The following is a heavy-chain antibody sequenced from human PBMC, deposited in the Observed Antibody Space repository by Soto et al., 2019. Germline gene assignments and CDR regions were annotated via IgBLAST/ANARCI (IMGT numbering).Heavy chain of an antibody. CDR1: GFTFSSYS. Sequence: GGSLRLSCAASGFTFSSYSMNWVRQAPGKGLEWVSSISSSSSYIYYADSVKGRFTISRDNAKNSLYLQMNSLRAEDTAVYYCARGYSGRSYYYYGMGVWGQGTTVTVSS. V-gene: IGHV3-21*01. CDR3: ARGYSGRSYYYYGMGV. D-gene: IGHD1-26*01. J-gene: IGHJ6*02. CDR2: ISSSSSYI.